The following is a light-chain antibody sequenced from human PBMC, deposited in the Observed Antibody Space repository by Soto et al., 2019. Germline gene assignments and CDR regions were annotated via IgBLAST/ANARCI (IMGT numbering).Light chain of an antibody. CDR1: SGHSSYA. Sequence: QLVLTQSPSASASLGASVKLTCTLSSGHSSYAIAWHQQQPEKGPRYLMKLKSDGSHSKGDGIPDRFSGSSSGAERYLTISSLHSEDEADYYCQTWGTGIHGVFGGGTKVTVL. V-gene: IGLV4-69*01. J-gene: IGLJ2*01. CDR2: LKSDGSH. CDR3: QTWGTGIHGV.